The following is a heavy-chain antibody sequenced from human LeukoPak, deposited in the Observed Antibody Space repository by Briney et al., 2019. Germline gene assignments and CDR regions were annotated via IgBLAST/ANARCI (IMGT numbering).Heavy chain of an antibody. V-gene: IGHV3-33*01. CDR2: IWYDGSNE. CDR1: GFTFNTYG. D-gene: IGHD5-24*01. J-gene: IGHJ4*02. Sequence: GGSLRLSCAASGFTFNTYGMHWVRQAPGKGLEWVAVIWYDGSNEFYSDSVKGRFTISRHNSKNTLYLQMSSLRAEDTAVYYCARDSVRDGYNSDYFDFWGQGTLVTVSS. CDR3: ARDSVRDGYNSDYFDF.